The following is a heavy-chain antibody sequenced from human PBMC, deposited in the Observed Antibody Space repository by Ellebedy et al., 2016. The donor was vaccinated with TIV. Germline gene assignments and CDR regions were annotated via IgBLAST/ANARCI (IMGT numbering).Heavy chain of an antibody. J-gene: IGHJ4*02. CDR2: IDPSDSYT. Sequence: GESLKISCKGSGYSFTSYWISWVRQMPGKGLEWMGRIDPSDSYTNYSPSFQGHVTISADKSISTAYLQWSSLKASDTAMYYCARRGYSGYDEYYFDYWGQGTLVTVSS. CDR3: ARRGYSGYDEYYFDY. CDR1: GYSFTSYW. V-gene: IGHV5-10-1*01. D-gene: IGHD5-12*01.